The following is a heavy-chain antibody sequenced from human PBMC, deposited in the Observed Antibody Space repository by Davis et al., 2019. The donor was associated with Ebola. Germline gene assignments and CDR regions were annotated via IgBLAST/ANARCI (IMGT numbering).Heavy chain of an antibody. CDR2: ISSSSSTI. V-gene: IGHV3-48*02. CDR1: GFTFSSYS. CDR3: ARDRGSWYYYYYGMDV. D-gene: IGHD6-13*01. J-gene: IGHJ6*04. Sequence: GESLKISCAASGFTFSSYSMNWVRQAPGKGLEWVSYISSSSSTIYYADSVKGRFTISRDNAKNSLYLQMNSLRDEDTAVYYCARDRGSWYYYYYGMDVWGKGTTVTVSS.